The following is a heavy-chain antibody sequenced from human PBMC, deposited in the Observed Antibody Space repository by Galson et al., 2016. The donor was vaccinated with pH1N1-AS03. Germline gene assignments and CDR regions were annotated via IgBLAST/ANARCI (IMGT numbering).Heavy chain of an antibody. V-gene: IGHV3-7*03. CDR3: AKDKGSSRHDDY. CDR1: GFSFSTYW. J-gene: IGHJ4*02. Sequence: SLRLSCAASGFSFSTYWMSWVRQAPGKGPEWVANIHPDGSEKYYGDSVKGRFTISRDNSKQTLYLQMNSLRAEDAAVYLCAKDKGSSRHDDYWGQGTRVTVSS. D-gene: IGHD6-13*01. CDR2: IHPDGSEK.